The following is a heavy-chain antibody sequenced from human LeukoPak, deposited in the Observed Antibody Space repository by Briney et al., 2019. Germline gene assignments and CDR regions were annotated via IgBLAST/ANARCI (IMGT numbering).Heavy chain of an antibody. CDR3: VRELPPVVQYYFDH. Sequence: GRSLRLSCAASGFTFSDYGMHWVRQAPGKGLEWVAVIWYDGSIIYYADSVKGRFTISRDNSRNTLYLQMNSLRAEDTAVYYCVRELPPVVQYYFDHWGPGTLVTVSS. D-gene: IGHD2-21*01. CDR2: IWYDGSII. CDR1: GFTFSDYG. V-gene: IGHV3-33*01. J-gene: IGHJ4*02.